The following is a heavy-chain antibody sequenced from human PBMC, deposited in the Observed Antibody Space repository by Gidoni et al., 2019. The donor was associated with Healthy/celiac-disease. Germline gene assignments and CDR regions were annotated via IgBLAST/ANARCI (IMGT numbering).Heavy chain of an antibody. CDR3: AKGRRYSYGHFNY. Sequence: EVQMLESGGGLVQLGGSLRRSCAASGFPFSSYAMSCVRQAPGKGLEWVSAISGSVGITYYADSVKGRFTISRDNSKNTLYLQMNSLRAEDTAVYYCAKGRRYSYGHFNYWGQGTLVTVSS. V-gene: IGHV3-23*01. J-gene: IGHJ4*02. CDR1: GFPFSSYA. D-gene: IGHD5-18*01. CDR2: ISGSVGIT.